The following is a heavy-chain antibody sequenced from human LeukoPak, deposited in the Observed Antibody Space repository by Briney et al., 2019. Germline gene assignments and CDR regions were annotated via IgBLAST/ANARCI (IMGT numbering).Heavy chain of an antibody. CDR2: ISSSSSYI. J-gene: IGHJ6*03. CDR3: ARDRNYYYYMDV. V-gene: IGHV3-21*01. CDR1: GFTFSSYS. Sequence: GGSLRLSCAASGFTFSSYSMNWVRQAPGKGLEWVSSISSSSSYIYYADSVKGRFTISRDKAKNSLYLRMNSLRAEDTAVYSCARDRNYYYYMDVWRKGTTVTVSS.